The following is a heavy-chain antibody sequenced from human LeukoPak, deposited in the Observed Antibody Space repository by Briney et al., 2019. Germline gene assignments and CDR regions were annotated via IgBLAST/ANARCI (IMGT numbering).Heavy chain of an antibody. V-gene: IGHV4-61*02. CDR2: IYTSGST. D-gene: IGHD3-22*01. CDR1: GGSISSSSYY. Sequence: PSETLSLTCTVSGGSISSSSYYWSWIRQPAGKGLEWIGRIYTSGSTNYNPSLKSRVTMSVDTSKNQFSLKLSSVTAADTAVYYCARRTPITMIFYWGQGTLVTVSS. J-gene: IGHJ4*02. CDR3: ARRTPITMIFY.